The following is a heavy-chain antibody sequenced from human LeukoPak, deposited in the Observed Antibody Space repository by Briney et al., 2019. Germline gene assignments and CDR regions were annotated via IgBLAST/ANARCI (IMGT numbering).Heavy chain of an antibody. J-gene: IGHJ4*02. D-gene: IGHD3-22*01. CDR1: GITLSNYG. CDR3: AKRGVVIRVILVGFHKEAYYFDS. CDR2: ISGSGGST. V-gene: IGHV3-23*01. Sequence: GGSLRLSCAVSGITLSNYGMSWVRQAPGKGLEWVAGISGSGGSTNYADSVKGRFTISRDNPKNTLYLQMNILRAEDTAVHFCAKRGVVIRVILVGFHKEAYYFDSWGQGAQVAVSS.